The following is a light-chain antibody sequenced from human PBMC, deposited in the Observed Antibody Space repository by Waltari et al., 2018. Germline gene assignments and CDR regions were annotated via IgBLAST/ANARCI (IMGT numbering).Light chain of an antibody. J-gene: IGLJ2*01. CDR3: QVWDTSSDHAVV. V-gene: IGLV3-21*02. Sequence: SYVLTQPPSVSVAPGQTATITCGGTNVGGRLGHWSPQRPGQPPVLFIYDDNNRPSGIPDRFSGSTSRNTATLTISRVEAGDEADYYCQVWDTSSDHAVVIGGGTKVTVL. CDR2: DDN. CDR1: NVGGRL.